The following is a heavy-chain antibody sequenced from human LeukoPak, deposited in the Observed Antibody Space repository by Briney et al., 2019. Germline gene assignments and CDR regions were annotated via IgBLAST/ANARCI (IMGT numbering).Heavy chain of an antibody. CDR1: GFTFSSYW. Sequence: GESLRLSCAASGFTFSSYWMHWVRQVPGKGLVWVARINPGGSSITYADSVKGRFTISRDNAKNTLYPQMDSLRAEDTGVYYCARSNQADDYWGQGTLVTVSS. J-gene: IGHJ4*02. CDR2: INPGGSSI. V-gene: IGHV3-74*01. D-gene: IGHD1-14*01. CDR3: ARSNQADDY.